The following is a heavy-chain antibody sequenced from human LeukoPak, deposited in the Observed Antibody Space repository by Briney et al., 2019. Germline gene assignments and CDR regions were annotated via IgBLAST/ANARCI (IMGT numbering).Heavy chain of an antibody. CDR3: AKDRGGIAAAGINY. D-gene: IGHD6-13*01. CDR2: IRSDGSNK. J-gene: IGHJ4*02. V-gene: IGHV3-30*02. CDR1: GFTFSNYG. Sequence: GGSLRLSCAASGFTFSNYGMHWVRQAPGKGLEWVTFIRSDGSNKYYADSVKGRFTISRDNSKNTLYLQMGSLRAEDMAVYYCAKDRGGIAAAGINYWGQGTLVTVSS.